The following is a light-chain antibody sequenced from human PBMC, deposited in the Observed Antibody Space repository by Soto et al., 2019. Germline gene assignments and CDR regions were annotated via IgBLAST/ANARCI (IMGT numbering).Light chain of an antibody. CDR2: AAS. CDR3: QQSYSTPGLT. Sequence: DIQMTQSPSSLSASVGDRVTITCRASQSISSYLNWYQQKPGKAPKLLIYAASSLQSGVPSRFSGSGSGTDFTLTIISLQPEDFATYYCQQSYSTPGLTFGGGTKVEIK. V-gene: IGKV1-39*01. J-gene: IGKJ4*01. CDR1: QSISSY.